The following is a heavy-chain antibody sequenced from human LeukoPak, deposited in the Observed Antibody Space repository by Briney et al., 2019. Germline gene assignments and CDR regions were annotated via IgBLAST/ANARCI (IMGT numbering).Heavy chain of an antibody. V-gene: IGHV1-8*03. D-gene: IGHD4-23*01. Sequence: ASVKVSCKASGYTFTSYDINWVRQATGRGLEWMGWMNPNSGNTGYAQKFQGRVTITRNTSISTAYMELSSLRSEDTAVYHCARDYGGKPNVFDIWGQGTMVTVSS. CDR1: GYTFTSYD. CDR3: ARDYGGKPNVFDI. CDR2: MNPNSGNT. J-gene: IGHJ3*02.